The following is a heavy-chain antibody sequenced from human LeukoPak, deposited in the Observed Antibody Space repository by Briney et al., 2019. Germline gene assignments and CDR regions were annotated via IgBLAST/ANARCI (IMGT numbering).Heavy chain of an antibody. J-gene: IGHJ4*02. CDR1: GYTFTTYD. V-gene: IGHV1-8*03. Sequence: GASVKVSCKASGYTFTTYDINRVRQAPGQGLEWMGWMDPNNGNTVYAHKFQGRVTITRNTSISTAYMELSSLRSEDTAVYYCARAPRPDYFDYWGQGTLVTVSS. CDR2: MDPNNGNT. CDR3: ARAPRPDYFDY.